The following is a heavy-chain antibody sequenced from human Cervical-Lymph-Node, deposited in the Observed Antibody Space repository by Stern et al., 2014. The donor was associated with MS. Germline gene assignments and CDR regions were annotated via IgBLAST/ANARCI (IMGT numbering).Heavy chain of an antibody. Sequence: VQLVQSGAEVKKPGSSVKVSCKASGDTFSSYAISWVRQAPGQGLEWMGWLLPFFCNPNYAQRFQGRVTITPDASTSTAYRELSSLRSEDTAVYYCAREAPEMATIRDDAFDIWGQGTMVTVSS. CDR3: AREAPEMATIRDDAFDI. V-gene: IGHV1-69*01. J-gene: IGHJ3*02. CDR1: GDTFSSYA. CDR2: LLPFFCNP. D-gene: IGHD5-24*01.